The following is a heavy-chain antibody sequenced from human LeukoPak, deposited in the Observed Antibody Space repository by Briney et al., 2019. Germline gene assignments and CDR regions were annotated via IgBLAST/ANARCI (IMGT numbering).Heavy chain of an antibody. Sequence: ASVKVSCKASGYTFTGYYMHWVRQAPGQGLEWMGRINPNSGGTNYAQKFQGRVTMTRDTSISTAYMELRRLRSDDTAVYYCARALYSSGWYVIDSWGQGTLVTVSS. CDR2: INPNSGGT. J-gene: IGHJ4*02. D-gene: IGHD6-19*01. CDR3: ARALYSSGWYVIDS. CDR1: GYTFTGYY. V-gene: IGHV1-2*06.